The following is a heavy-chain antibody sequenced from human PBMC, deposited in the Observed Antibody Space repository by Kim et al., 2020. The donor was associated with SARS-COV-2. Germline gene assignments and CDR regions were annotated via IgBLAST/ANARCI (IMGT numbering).Heavy chain of an antibody. D-gene: IGHD3-22*01. CDR3: ARDLTAMVNRHYYDSSGSMGRYYYYYYGMDV. CDR2: ISSSGSTI. CDR1: GFTFSDYY. Sequence: GGSLRLSCAASGFTFSDYYMSWIRQAPGKGLEWVSYISSSGSTIYYADSVKGRFTISRDNAKNSLYLQMNSLRAEDTAVYYCARDLTAMVNRHYYDSSGSMGRYYYYYYGMDVWGQGTTVTVSS. V-gene: IGHV3-11*01. J-gene: IGHJ6*02.